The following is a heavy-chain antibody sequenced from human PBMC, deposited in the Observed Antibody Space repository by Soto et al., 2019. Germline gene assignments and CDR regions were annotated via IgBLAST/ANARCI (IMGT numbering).Heavy chain of an antibody. D-gene: IGHD2-2*02. Sequence: GGSLRLSCAASGFTFSSYGMHWVRQAPGKGLEWVAVISYDGSNKYYADSVKGRFTISRDNSKNTLYLQMNSLRAEDTAVYYCAKDRVVLVPAAITDYWGQGTLVTVSS. J-gene: IGHJ4*02. CDR2: ISYDGSNK. CDR3: AKDRVVLVPAAITDY. CDR1: GFTFSSYG. V-gene: IGHV3-30*18.